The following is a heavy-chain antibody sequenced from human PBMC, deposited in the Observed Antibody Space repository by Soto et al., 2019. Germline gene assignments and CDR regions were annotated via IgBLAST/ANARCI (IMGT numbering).Heavy chain of an antibody. CDR3: ARVCGGDCHNVMDV. Sequence: QVQLQESGPGLVKPSQTLSLTCTVSGGSISSGGYYWSWIRQHPGRGLEWIGYIYYSGSTYYNPSLKSRVTISVDTSKNQFSPKVSSVTAADTAVYYCARVCGGDCHNVMDVWGQGTTVTVSS. D-gene: IGHD2-21*02. J-gene: IGHJ6*02. V-gene: IGHV4-31*03. CDR2: IYYSGST. CDR1: GGSISSGGYY.